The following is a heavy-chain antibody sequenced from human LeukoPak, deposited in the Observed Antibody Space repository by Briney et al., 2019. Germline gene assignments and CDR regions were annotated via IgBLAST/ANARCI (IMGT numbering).Heavy chain of an antibody. CDR1: GFTFSTYS. D-gene: IGHD3-22*01. CDR2: ISSSISTM. V-gene: IGHV3-48*02. CDR3: ARDYYDSSGPDNWYFDL. J-gene: IGHJ2*01. Sequence: GSLRLSCAASGFTFSTYSMNWVRQAPGKGLEWVSYISSSISTMYYADSVEGRFTISRDNAKTSLYLQMNSLRDEDTAIYYCARDYYDSSGPDNWYFDLWGRGTLVTVSS.